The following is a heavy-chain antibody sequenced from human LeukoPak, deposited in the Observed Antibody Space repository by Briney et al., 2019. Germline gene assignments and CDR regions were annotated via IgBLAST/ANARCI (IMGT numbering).Heavy chain of an antibody. V-gene: IGHV3-49*04. CDR1: GFTFGDHA. CDR3: ARGPIQLWIHNAMDV. D-gene: IGHD5-18*01. CDR2: IRSKAYRGTT. Sequence: GGSLRLSCRGYGFTFGDHAMTWVCQAPGKGLEWVGFIRSKAYRGTTEYAASVKGRFTISRDDSTSIAYLQMNSLRIEDTAVYYCARGPIQLWIHNAMDVWGQGTTVTVSS. J-gene: IGHJ6*02.